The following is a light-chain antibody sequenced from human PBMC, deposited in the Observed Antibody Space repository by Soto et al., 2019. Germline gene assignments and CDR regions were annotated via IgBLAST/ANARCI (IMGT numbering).Light chain of an antibody. CDR3: QQYDNLLT. J-gene: IGKJ3*01. CDR1: QDISNY. Sequence: DIQMTQSPSSLSASVGDRVTITCQASQDISNYLNWYQQKPGKAPKLLIYDASNLETGVPSRFSGSGSGTDFTVTISSLQPEDVATYYCQQYDNLLTFGPGTKVDMK. CDR2: DAS. V-gene: IGKV1-33*01.